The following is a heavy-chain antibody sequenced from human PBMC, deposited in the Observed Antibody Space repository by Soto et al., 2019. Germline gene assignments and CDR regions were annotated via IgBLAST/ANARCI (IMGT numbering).Heavy chain of an antibody. Sequence: QVQLQQWGAGLLKPSETLSLTCAVYGGSFSGYYWSWIRQPPGKGLEWIGEINHSGSTNYNPSLKSRVIISVVTSKNQFSLKLSSVTAADTAVYYCARTPLRYFDWLYRPFDYWGQGTLVTVSS. CDR1: GGSFSGYY. J-gene: IGHJ4*02. CDR2: INHSGST. V-gene: IGHV4-34*01. D-gene: IGHD3-9*01. CDR3: ARTPLRYFDWLYRPFDY.